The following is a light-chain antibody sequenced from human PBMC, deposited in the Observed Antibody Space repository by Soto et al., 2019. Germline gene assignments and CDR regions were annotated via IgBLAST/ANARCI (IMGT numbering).Light chain of an antibody. CDR2: TAS. J-gene: IGKJ4*01. V-gene: IGKV1-39*01. CDR1: QNINRY. CDR3: QQSHTIPLT. Sequence: DIQMTQSPSSLSASIGDRVTITCRASQNINRYVTWYQQKPGKAPKVLIYTASSLQSGVPSRFSGGGSGTDFTLTISSLQSEDFATYYCQQSHTIPLTFGGGTKVDIK.